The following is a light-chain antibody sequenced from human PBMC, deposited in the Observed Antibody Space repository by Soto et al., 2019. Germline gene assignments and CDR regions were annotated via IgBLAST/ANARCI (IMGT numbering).Light chain of an antibody. CDR3: QQYNTYWS. V-gene: IGKV1-5*03. J-gene: IGKJ1*01. CDR2: STS. Sequence: DIQMTQSPSTLSASVGDRVTITCRASQSIDTSLAWFQQKPGKAPKLLIYSTSTLENEVPSRFSGSGSGTEFTLTISALQPDDFATYYCQQYNTYWSFGQGTKVDIK. CDR1: QSIDTS.